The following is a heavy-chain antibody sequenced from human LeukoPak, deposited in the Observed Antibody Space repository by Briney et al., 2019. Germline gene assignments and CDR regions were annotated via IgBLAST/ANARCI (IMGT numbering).Heavy chain of an antibody. CDR3: AREDSGYDPGLYYYYMDV. Sequence: SETLSLTCTVSGGSISSSSYYWGWIRQPPGKGLEWIGSIYYSGSTYYNPSLKSRVTISVDTSKNQFSLKLSSVTAADTAVYYCAREDSGYDPGLYYYYMDVWGKGTTVTVSS. CDR1: GGSISSSSYY. J-gene: IGHJ6*03. D-gene: IGHD5-12*01. V-gene: IGHV4-39*07. CDR2: IYYSGST.